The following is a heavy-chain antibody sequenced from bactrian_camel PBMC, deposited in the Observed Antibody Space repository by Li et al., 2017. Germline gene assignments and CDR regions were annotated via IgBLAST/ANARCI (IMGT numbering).Heavy chain of an antibody. V-gene: IGHV3S53*01. J-gene: IGHJ4*01. D-gene: IGHD2*01. CDR2: IDSVGRT. CDR1: RYPRDRSITC. CDR3: AADRGRWTHPSGSCHVAAEFPS. Sequence: HVQLVESGGGPVQSGGSLRLSCQVSRYPRDRSITCMAWFRRAPGMEAEGVAEIDSVGRTTYADSVKGRFTISQDNRKTTLYLQMNSLKPEDTAMYYCAADRGRWTHPSGSCHVAAEFPSWGQGTQVTVS.